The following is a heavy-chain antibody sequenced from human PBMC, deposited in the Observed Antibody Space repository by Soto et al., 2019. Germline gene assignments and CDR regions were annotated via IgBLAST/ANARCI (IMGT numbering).Heavy chain of an antibody. J-gene: IGHJ4*02. V-gene: IGHV4-59*01. D-gene: IGHD6-19*01. Sequence: QVQLQESGPGLVKPSETLSLNCTVSGGPISSYYWCWIRQSPGKGLEWIGYIHYSGSTKYNPSLKSPVTISVATSKNQFSLELSSVTAADTAVYYCARGSSGWPPRFDYWGQGTLVTVSS. CDR2: IHYSGST. CDR3: ARGSSGWPPRFDY. CDR1: GGPISSYY.